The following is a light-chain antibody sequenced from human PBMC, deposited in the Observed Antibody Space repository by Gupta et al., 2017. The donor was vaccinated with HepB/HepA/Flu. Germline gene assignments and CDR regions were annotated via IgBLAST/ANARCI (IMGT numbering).Light chain of an antibody. CDR3: LLSYSGARGV. J-gene: IGLJ3*02. CDR2: ETT. V-gene: IGLV7-46*01. Sequence: QAVVTQEPSLTVSPGGTVTLPCGSSTGAVTSGHYPYWFQQKPGQAPRTLIYETTNKYSWTPARFSGSLLGGKAALTLSGAQPEDEAEYYCLLSYSGARGVFGGGTKLTVL. CDR1: TGAVTSGHY.